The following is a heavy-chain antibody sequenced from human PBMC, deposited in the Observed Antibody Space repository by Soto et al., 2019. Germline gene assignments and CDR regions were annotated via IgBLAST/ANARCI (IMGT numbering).Heavy chain of an antibody. CDR3: ARDGRQLLTKKRWLNYYYMDV. CDR2: IIPILGIA. V-gene: IGHV1-69*04. D-gene: IGHD2-2*01. CDR1: GGTFSSYT. Sequence: SVKVSCKASGGTFSSYTISWVRQAPGQGLEWMGRIIPILGIANYAQKFQGRVTITADKSTSTAYMELSSLRSEDTAVYYCARDGRQLLTKKRWLNYYYMDVWGKGTTVTVSS. J-gene: IGHJ6*03.